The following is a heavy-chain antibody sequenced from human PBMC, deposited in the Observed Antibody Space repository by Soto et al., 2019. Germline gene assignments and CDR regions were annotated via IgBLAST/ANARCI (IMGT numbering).Heavy chain of an antibody. Sequence: PGGSLRLSCAASGFTFSSYSMNWVRQAPGKGLEWVSYISISSDSRYYADSVKGRFTISRDNAKKSLYLQMNSLRDEDTAVYYCAREKFCKNGVCAYQDYGMDVWGQGPTITGSS. CDR2: ISISSDSR. CDR1: GFTFSSYS. CDR3: AREKFCKNGVCAYQDYGMDV. D-gene: IGHD2-8*01. V-gene: IGHV3-48*02. J-gene: IGHJ6*02.